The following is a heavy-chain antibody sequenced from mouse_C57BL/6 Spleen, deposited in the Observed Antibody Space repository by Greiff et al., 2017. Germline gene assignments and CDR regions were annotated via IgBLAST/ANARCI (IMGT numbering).Heavy chain of an antibody. D-gene: IGHD2-4*01. CDR1: GYTFTDYY. CDR2: INPNNGGT. CDR3: ARSGGYDYETWFAY. J-gene: IGHJ3*01. V-gene: IGHV1-26*01. Sequence: VQLQQSGPELVKPGASVKISCKASGYTFTDYYMNWVKQSHGKSLEWIGDINPNNGGTSYNQKFKGKATLTVDKSSSTAYMELRSLTSEGTAVDYCARSGGYDYETWFAYWGQGTLVTVSA.